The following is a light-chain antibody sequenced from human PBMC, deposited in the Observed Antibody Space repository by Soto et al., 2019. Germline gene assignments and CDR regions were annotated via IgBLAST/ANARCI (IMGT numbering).Light chain of an antibody. CDR1: QSISGW. CDR2: DAS. V-gene: IGKV1-5*01. Sequence: DIQMTQSPPTLSASVGDRVTITCRASQSISGWLAWYQQKPGKAPKLLIYDASNLEGGVPSRFSGTGSGTEFTLTISSLQPEDFATYYCQQYHTYSQTFGQGTKVDIK. CDR3: QQYHTYSQT. J-gene: IGKJ1*01.